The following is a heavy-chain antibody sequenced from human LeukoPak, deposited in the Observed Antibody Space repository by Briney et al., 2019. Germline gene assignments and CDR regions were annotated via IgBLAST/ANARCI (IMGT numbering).Heavy chain of an antibody. Sequence: PGGSLRLSCAASGFTVSSNYMSWVRQAPGKGLEWVSVIYSGGSTYYADSVKGRFTISRDNSKNTLYLQMNSLRAEDTAVYYCARVGGRFSSGWYYLDYWGQGTLVTVSS. CDR2: IYSGGST. V-gene: IGHV3-53*01. CDR1: GFTVSSNY. CDR3: ARVGGRFSSGWYYLDY. J-gene: IGHJ4*02. D-gene: IGHD6-19*01.